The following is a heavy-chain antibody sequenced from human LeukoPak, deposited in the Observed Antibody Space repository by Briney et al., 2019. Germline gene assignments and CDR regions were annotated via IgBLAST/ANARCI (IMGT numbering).Heavy chain of an antibody. J-gene: IGHJ4*02. CDR3: ARDGSKYSGSYADY. D-gene: IGHD1-26*01. CDR1: GFTFSSYS. CDR2: IWYDGSKK. Sequence: GGSLRLSCAASGFTFSSYSMNWVRQAPGKGLEWVAVIWYDGSKKEYVDSVKGRFTISRDNSKNTLYLQMNSLRAEDTAVYYCARDGSKYSGSYADYWGQGTLVTVSS. V-gene: IGHV3-33*08.